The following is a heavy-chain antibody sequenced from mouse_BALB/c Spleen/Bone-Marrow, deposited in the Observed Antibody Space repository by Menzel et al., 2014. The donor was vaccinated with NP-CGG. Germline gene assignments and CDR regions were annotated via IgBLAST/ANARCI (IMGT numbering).Heavy chain of an antibody. D-gene: IGHD2-4*01. V-gene: IGHV1S56*01. CDR2: IYPGNVNT. Sequence: QVQLKDSGPELVKPGASVRISCKASGYTFTSYYIHWVKQRPGQGLEWIGWIYPGNVNTKYNEKFKGKATLTADKSSSTAYMQLGSLTSEDSAVYFCARDYDYDAWFAYWGQGTLVTVSA. CDR3: ARDYDYDAWFAY. CDR1: GYTFTSYY. J-gene: IGHJ3*01.